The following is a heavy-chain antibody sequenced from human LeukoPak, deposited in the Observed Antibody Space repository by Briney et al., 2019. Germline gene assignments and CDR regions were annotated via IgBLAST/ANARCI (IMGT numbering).Heavy chain of an antibody. V-gene: IGHV3-69-1*01. CDR1: GFTFSDYY. J-gene: IGHJ4*02. CDR2: ISSSTII. D-gene: IGHD6-19*01. CDR3: ARWFTSGRGFFDY. Sequence: TGGSLRLSCAASGFTFSDYYMSWIRQAPGKGLEWVSYISSSTIIYYADSVKGRFTISRDNAKNSLYLQMNSLRDEDTAVYYCARWFTSGRGFFDYWGQGILVTVSS.